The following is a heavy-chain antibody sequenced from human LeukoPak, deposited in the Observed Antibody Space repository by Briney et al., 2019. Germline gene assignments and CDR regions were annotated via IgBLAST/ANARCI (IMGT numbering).Heavy chain of an antibody. Sequence: GGSLRLSCAASGFTFSSYSMNWVRQAPGKGLEWVSSISSSSSYIYYADSVKGRFTISRDNAKNSLYLQMNSLRAEDTAVYYCARAPYGSGSPDYYYYGMDVWGQGTTATVSS. D-gene: IGHD3-10*01. CDR2: ISSSSSYI. CDR1: GFTFSSYS. V-gene: IGHV3-21*01. J-gene: IGHJ6*02. CDR3: ARAPYGSGSPDYYYYGMDV.